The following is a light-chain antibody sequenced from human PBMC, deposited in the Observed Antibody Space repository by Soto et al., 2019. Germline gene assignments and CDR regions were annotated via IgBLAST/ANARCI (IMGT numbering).Light chain of an antibody. CDR3: QHYGDSLSIT. J-gene: IGKJ5*01. CDR2: GAS. V-gene: IGKV3-20*01. Sequence: EVVLTQSPGTLSLSPGERATLSCRTSQSVTSSFLSWFQQKPGQPPRLLLYGASRRATGTPDRFSGSGSGTDFTLIISRLEPEDSAVYYCQHYGDSLSITFGQGTRLEI. CDR1: QSVTSSF.